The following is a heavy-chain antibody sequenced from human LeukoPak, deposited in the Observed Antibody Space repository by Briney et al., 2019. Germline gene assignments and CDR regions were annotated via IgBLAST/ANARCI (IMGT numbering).Heavy chain of an antibody. CDR2: ISSSGSTI. J-gene: IGHJ3*02. CDR3: ARAGPDDYGDYGRFSDAFDI. Sequence: GGSLRLSCAASGFTFSDYYMSWIRQAPGKGLEWVSYISSSGSTIYYADSAKGRFTISRDNAKNSLYLQMNSLRAEDTAVYYCARAGPDDYGDYGRFSDAFDIWGQGTMVTVSS. V-gene: IGHV3-11*01. CDR1: GFTFSDYY. D-gene: IGHD4-17*01.